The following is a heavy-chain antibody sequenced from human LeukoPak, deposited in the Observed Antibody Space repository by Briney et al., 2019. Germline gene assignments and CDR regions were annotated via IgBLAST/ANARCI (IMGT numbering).Heavy chain of an antibody. Sequence: SETLSLTCAVYGGSFSGYYWSWIRQPPGKGLEWIGEINHSGSTNYNPSLKSRVTISVDTSKSQFSLKLSSVTAADTAVYYCAGGSYSSSWYVPRGHWFDPWGQGTLVTVSS. D-gene: IGHD6-13*01. CDR2: INHSGST. J-gene: IGHJ5*02. CDR3: AGGSYSSSWYVPRGHWFDP. CDR1: GGSFSGYY. V-gene: IGHV4-34*01.